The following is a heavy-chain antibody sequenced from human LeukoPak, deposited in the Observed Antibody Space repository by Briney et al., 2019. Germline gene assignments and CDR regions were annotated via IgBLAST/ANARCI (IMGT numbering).Heavy chain of an antibody. CDR1: GFTFSSYA. CDR3: VRYGRRANDQPFDV. D-gene: IGHD1-1*01. V-gene: IGHV3-7*01. J-gene: IGHJ3*01. Sequence: GGSLRLSCAASGFTFSSYAMSWVRQAPGKGLEWVANIKQDGSEKYYVDSVKGRYTVSRDHAKNSLFLQMNSLRAEDTAVYYCVRYGRRANDQPFDVWGQGTMVTVSS. CDR2: IKQDGSEK.